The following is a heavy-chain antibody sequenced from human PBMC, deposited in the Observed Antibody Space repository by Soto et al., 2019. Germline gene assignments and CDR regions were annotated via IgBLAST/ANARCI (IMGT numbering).Heavy chain of an antibody. V-gene: IGHV3-23*01. Sequence: AWYLRLSCATSGFHFCSYAMGGVRKAPGKGLEWVSAISGSGGSTYYADSVKGRFTISRDNSNNTLYLQMNSLRAEDTALYYCANNLPRGPVSAIWGQRTLVTVSS. D-gene: IGHD2-15*01. CDR3: ANNLPRGPVSAI. J-gene: IGHJ3*02. CDR2: ISGSGGST. CDR1: GFHFCSYA.